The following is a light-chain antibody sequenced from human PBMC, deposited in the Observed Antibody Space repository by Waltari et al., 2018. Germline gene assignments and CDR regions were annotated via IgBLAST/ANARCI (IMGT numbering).Light chain of an antibody. V-gene: IGKV1-5*01. J-gene: IGKJ1*01. Sequence: DIQMIQSPSTLSASVGDRVTITCRASQNITWWLAWYQQKPGKAPKLLMYDVSTLESGVPSRFSGRGSGTEFTLTISSLQPDDFAVYYCQQYNTYPWTFGQGTKVEIK. CDR3: QQYNTYPWT. CDR2: DVS. CDR1: QNITWW.